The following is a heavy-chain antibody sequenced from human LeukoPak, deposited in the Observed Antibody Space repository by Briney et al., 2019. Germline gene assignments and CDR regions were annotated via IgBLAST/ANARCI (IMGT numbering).Heavy chain of an antibody. J-gene: IGHJ3*02. CDR2: INPNSGGT. CDR3: AREASGNPVGAFDI. Sequence: GASVKVSCTASGYTFTGYYMHWVRQAPGQGLEWMGWINPNSGGTNYAQKFQGRVTMTRDTSISTAYMELSRLRSDDTAVYYCAREASGNPVGAFDIWGQGTMVTVSS. D-gene: IGHD4-23*01. CDR1: GYTFTGYY. V-gene: IGHV1-2*02.